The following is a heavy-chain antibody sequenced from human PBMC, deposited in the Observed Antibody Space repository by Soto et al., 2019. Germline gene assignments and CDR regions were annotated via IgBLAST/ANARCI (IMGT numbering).Heavy chain of an antibody. J-gene: IGHJ4*02. CDR2: ITVGSSHI. CDR1: GFPFSAYN. Sequence: GGSLRLSCTGSGFPFSAYNISWVRQAPGKGLEWVSSITVGSSHIYQPNSMKGRFTISRDDAKNTLYLQMNSLGVEDTALYYCSYDTFGDKDFWGQGTPVTVSS. D-gene: IGHD3-9*01. V-gene: IGHV3-21*01. CDR3: SYDTFGDKDF.